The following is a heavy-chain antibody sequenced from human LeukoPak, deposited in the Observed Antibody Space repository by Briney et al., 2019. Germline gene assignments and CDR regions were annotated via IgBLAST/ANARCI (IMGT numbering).Heavy chain of an antibody. D-gene: IGHD3-22*01. Sequence: GGSLRLSCAASGFTFSSYGMHWVRQAPGKGLEWVAVIWYDGSNKYYADSVKGRFTISRDNSKNTLYLQMNSLRAEDTAVYYCAREWGASYYYDSSGYPDYWGQGTLVTVSS. CDR3: AREWGASYYYDSSGYPDY. CDR1: GFTFSSYG. J-gene: IGHJ4*02. V-gene: IGHV3-33*01. CDR2: IWYDGSNK.